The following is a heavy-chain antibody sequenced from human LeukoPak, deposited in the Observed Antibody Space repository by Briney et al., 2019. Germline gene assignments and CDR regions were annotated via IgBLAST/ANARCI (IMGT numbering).Heavy chain of an antibody. V-gene: IGHV1-8*01. Sequence: ASVKVSCKASGYTFTNYDINRVRLATGQGLEWMGWMNPNSGNTGYAQKFQGRVTMTRNTSVSTAYMDLSSLRSEDTAVYYCARGSSGDYSVSGSAWFDPWGQGTLVTVSS. CDR3: ARGSSGDYSVSGSAWFDP. J-gene: IGHJ5*02. CDR2: MNPNSGNT. D-gene: IGHD3-10*01. CDR1: GYTFTNYD.